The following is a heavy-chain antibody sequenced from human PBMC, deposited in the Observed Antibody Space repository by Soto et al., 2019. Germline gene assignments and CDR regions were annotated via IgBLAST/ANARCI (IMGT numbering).Heavy chain of an antibody. D-gene: IGHD5-18*01. Sequence: EVQLVESGGGLVQPGGSLRLSCAPSGFTVSSNYMSWVRQAPGKGLEWVSVIYSDGSTHYADSVKGRFTISRDNSKNTLYLQMNRLRAEDTAVYYCAREAHNYGHGAVDSWGQGTLVTVSS. V-gene: IGHV3-66*01. CDR2: IYSDGST. CDR3: AREAHNYGHGAVDS. J-gene: IGHJ4*02. CDR1: GFTVSSNY.